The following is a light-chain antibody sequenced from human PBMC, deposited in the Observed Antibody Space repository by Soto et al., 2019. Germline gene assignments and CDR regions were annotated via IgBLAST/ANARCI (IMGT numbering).Light chain of an antibody. CDR2: GAS. Sequence: EIVMTQPPGILSVSSGEGATLSFSASQYVGSSLACYQQKPGQAPRLLIYGASTRATASPARFSASGSGTDFTLSISSLQSEDFAIYYCHQYHNWPYTFGRGTRLEI. J-gene: IGKJ5*01. CDR3: HQYHNWPYT. CDR1: QYVGSS. V-gene: IGKV3-15*01.